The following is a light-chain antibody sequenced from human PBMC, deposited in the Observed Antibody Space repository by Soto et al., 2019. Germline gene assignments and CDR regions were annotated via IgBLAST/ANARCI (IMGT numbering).Light chain of an antibody. CDR2: DAS. Sequence: EIVLTQSPGTLSFSPGERATLSCRASQSVRSYLAWYQQKPGQAPRLLIYDASNRATGIPARFSGSGSGTDFTLTVSSLEPEDFALYICQQYDASPITFGQGTRLEIK. CDR1: QSVRSY. CDR3: QQYDASPIT. J-gene: IGKJ5*01. V-gene: IGKV3-11*01.